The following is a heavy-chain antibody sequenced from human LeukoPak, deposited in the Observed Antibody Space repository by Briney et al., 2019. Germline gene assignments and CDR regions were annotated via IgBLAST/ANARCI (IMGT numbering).Heavy chain of an antibody. V-gene: IGHV3-66*01. CDR1: GFTFSSYA. CDR3: ARDLSFWSDYYSRSRDWYFDL. J-gene: IGHJ2*01. CDR2: IYSGGST. Sequence: GGSLRLSCAASGFTFSSYAMSWVRQAPGKGLEWVSVIYSGGSTYYADSVKGRFTISRDNSKNTLYLQMNSLRAEDTAVYYCARDLSFWSDYYSRSRDWYFDLWGRGNLVTVSS. D-gene: IGHD3-3*01.